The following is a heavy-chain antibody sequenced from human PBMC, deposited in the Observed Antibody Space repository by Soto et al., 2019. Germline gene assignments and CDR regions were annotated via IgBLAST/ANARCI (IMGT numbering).Heavy chain of an antibody. CDR1: SGSISSSNW. V-gene: IGHV4-4*02. Sequence: SETLSLTCAVSSGSISSSNWWSWVRQPPGKGLEWIGEIYHSGSTNYNPSLKSRVTISVDKSKNQFSLKLSSVTAADTAVYYCASVTTPAAFDIWGQGTMVTVSS. J-gene: IGHJ3*02. D-gene: IGHD3-22*01. CDR3: ASVTTPAAFDI. CDR2: IYHSGST.